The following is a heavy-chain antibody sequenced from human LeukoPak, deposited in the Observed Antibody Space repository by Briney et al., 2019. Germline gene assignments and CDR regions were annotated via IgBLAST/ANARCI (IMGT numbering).Heavy chain of an antibody. CDR3: AKALTYSSGWYVGQPMGYFDY. CDR2: ISGSGGST. V-gene: IGHV3-23*01. CDR1: GFTFSSYA. J-gene: IGHJ4*02. D-gene: IGHD6-19*01. Sequence: GGSLRLSCAASGFTFSSYAMSWVRQAPGKGLEWVSAISGSGGSTYYADSVKGRFTISRDNSKNTLYLQMNSLRAEDTAVYYCAKALTYSSGWYVGQPMGYFDYWGQGTLVTVSS.